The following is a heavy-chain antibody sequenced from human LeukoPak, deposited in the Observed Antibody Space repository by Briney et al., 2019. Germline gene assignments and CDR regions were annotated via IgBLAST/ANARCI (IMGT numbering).Heavy chain of an antibody. Sequence: SETLSLTCTVSGGSISSSSYYWGWIRQPPGKGLEWIGYIYHSGSTYYNPSLKSRVTISVDRSKNQFSLKLSSVTAADTAVYYCARAGSSVAVGGYFQHWGQGTLVTVSS. CDR1: GGSISSSSYY. CDR2: IYHSGST. V-gene: IGHV4-39*07. D-gene: IGHD2-15*01. CDR3: ARAGSSVAVGGYFQH. J-gene: IGHJ1*01.